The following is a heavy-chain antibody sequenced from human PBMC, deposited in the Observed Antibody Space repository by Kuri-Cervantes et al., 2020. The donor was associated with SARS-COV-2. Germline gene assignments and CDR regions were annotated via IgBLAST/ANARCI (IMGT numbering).Heavy chain of an antibody. D-gene: IGHD2-2*01. V-gene: IGHV3-48*03. CDR2: ISSSGSTI. J-gene: IGHJ6*03. CDR1: GFTFSSYE. Sequence: LSLTCAASGFTFSSYEMNWVRQAPGKGLEWVSYISSSGSTIYYADSVRGRFTISRDNAKNSLYPQMNSLRAEDTAVYYCARDSCSSTSCYHYYMDVWGKGTTVTVSS. CDR3: ARDSCSSTSCYHYYMDV.